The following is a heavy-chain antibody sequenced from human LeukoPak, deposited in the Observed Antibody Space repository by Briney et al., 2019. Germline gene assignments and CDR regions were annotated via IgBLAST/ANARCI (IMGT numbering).Heavy chain of an antibody. CDR2: IYYSGST. D-gene: IGHD1-26*01. Sequence: ASETLSLTCTVSGGSISSYYWSWIRQPPGKGLEWIGYIYYSGSTNYNSSLKSRVTISVDTSKNQFSLKLSSVTAADTAVYYCAREPHSGSYQSYWYFDLWGRGTLVTVSS. CDR3: AREPHSGSYQSYWYFDL. CDR1: GGSISSYY. J-gene: IGHJ2*01. V-gene: IGHV4-59*01.